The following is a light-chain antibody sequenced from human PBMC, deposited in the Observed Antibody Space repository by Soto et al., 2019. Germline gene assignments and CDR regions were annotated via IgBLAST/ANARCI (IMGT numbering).Light chain of an antibody. Sequence: QSVLTQPASVSGSPVQSITISCAGTSSDVGSYNLVSWYQQHPGKAPKLMIYEGSKRPSGVSNRFSGSKSGNAASLTISGLQAEDEADYYCCSYAGRPYVFGTGTKVTVL. CDR1: SSDVGSYNL. J-gene: IGLJ1*01. CDR2: EGS. CDR3: CSYAGRPYV. V-gene: IGLV2-23*01.